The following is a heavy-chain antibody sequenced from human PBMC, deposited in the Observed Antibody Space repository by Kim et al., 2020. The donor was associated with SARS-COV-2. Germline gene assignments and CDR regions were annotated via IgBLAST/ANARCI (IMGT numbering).Heavy chain of an antibody. D-gene: IGHD3-10*01. V-gene: IGHV3-7*03. Sequence: GGSQRLSCAASGFTFSSYWMSWVRQAPGKGLEWVANIKQDGSEKYYVDSVKGRFTISRDNAKNSLYLQMNSLRAEDTAVYYCARDLSAGSYYYYGMDVWGQGTTVPVSS. CDR1: GFTFSSYW. J-gene: IGHJ6*02. CDR2: IKQDGSEK. CDR3: ARDLSAGSYYYYGMDV.